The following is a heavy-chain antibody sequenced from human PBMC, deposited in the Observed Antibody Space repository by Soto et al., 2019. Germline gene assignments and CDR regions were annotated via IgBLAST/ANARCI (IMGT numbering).Heavy chain of an antibody. CDR1: GGSISSSSYY. D-gene: IGHD1-26*01. CDR2: IYYSGST. Sequence: QLQLQESGPGLVKPSETLSLTCTVSGGSISSSSYYWGWIRQPPGKGLEWIGSIYYSGSTYYNPSLKSRVTISVDTSKNQFSLKLSSVTAADTAVYYCARPSGSYLYYFDYWGQGTLVTVPS. CDR3: ARPSGSYLYYFDY. V-gene: IGHV4-39*01. J-gene: IGHJ4*02.